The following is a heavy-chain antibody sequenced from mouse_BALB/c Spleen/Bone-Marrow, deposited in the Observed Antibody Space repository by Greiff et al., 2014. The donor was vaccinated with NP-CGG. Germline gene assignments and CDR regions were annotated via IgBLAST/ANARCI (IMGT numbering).Heavy chain of an antibody. CDR2: VDPASGNT. CDR3: ARYRLGTYFDY. V-gene: IGHV14-3*02. Sequence: VQLKESGAELVKPGASVKLSCTASGFNIKDTYMHWVKQRPEQGLEWIGRVDPASGNTKYDPKFQGKATITADTSSNTAYLQLSSLTSKDTAVYYCARYRLGTYFDYWGQGTTLTVSS. J-gene: IGHJ2*01. D-gene: IGHD2-14*01. CDR1: GFNIKDTY.